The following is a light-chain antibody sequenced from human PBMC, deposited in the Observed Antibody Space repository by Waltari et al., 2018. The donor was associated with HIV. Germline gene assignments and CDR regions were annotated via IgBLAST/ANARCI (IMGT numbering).Light chain of an antibody. Sequence: QSALTQPPSTSGTPGQTVTIPCSGSSSNIGDNYVSWYQQLPGTAPKLLIYRKSQRPSGGRDRFSGSKSGTSASLAINDLRSEDEAEYHCAAWDDSLSGWVFGGGTNLTVL. V-gene: IGLV1-47*01. CDR1: SSNIGDNY. CDR3: AAWDDSLSGWV. CDR2: RKS. J-gene: IGLJ3*02.